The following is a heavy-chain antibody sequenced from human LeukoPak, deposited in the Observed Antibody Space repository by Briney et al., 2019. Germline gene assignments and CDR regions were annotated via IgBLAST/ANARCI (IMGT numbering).Heavy chain of an antibody. CDR1: GYTFTSYG. J-gene: IGHJ6*03. CDR3: ARVGATGLNYYYYMDV. Sequence: GASVKVSCKASGYTFTSYGISWVRQATGQGLEWMGWMNPNSGNTGYAQKFQGRVTMTRNTSISTAYMELSSLRSEDTAVYYCARVGATGLNYYYYMDVWGKGTTVTISS. D-gene: IGHD1-26*01. V-gene: IGHV1-8*02. CDR2: MNPNSGNT.